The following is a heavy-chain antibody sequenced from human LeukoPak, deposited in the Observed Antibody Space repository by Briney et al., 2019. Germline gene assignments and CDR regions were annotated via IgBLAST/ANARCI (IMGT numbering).Heavy chain of an antibody. V-gene: IGHV4-34*01. Sequence: PSETLSLTCAVYGGSFSGYYWSWIRQPPGKGLEWIGEINHSGSTNYNPSLKSRVTISVDTSKNQFSLKLSSVTAADTAVYYCARSPIIIVPAAIRGAWFDPWGQGTLVTVSS. J-gene: IGHJ5*02. CDR1: GGSFSGYY. D-gene: IGHD2-2*02. CDR3: ARSPIIIVPAAIRGAWFDP. CDR2: INHSGST.